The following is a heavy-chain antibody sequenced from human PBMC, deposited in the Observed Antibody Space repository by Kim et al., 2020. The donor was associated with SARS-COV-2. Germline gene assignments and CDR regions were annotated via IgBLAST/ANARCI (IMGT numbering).Heavy chain of an antibody. V-gene: IGHV3-48*03. CDR1: GFTFSSYD. D-gene: IGHD3-22*01. CDR2: ISSSGSTI. CDR3: AREERIAMIVVVIKSAFDI. Sequence: GGSLRLSCAASGFTFSSYDMNWVRQAPGKGLEWVSYISSSGSTIFYADSVKGRFTISRDNAKNSLSLQMNSLRAEDTAVYYCAREERIAMIVVVIKSAFDIWGQGTMVTVSS. J-gene: IGHJ3*02.